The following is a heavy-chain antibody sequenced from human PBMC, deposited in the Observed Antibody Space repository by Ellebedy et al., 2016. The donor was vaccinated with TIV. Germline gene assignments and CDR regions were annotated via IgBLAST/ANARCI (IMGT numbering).Heavy chain of an antibody. V-gene: IGHV3-33*08. CDR2: IWYDGGNK. Sequence: GESLKISCVASGFTFSNHGMHWVRQAPGKGLEWVAIIWYDGGNKYYADSVKGRFTISRDNSKNTLYLQMNSLRGEDTAVYYCARVYSTYAFDFWGQGTMVTVSS. J-gene: IGHJ3*01. CDR3: ARVYSTYAFDF. CDR1: GFTFSNHG. D-gene: IGHD2-2*01.